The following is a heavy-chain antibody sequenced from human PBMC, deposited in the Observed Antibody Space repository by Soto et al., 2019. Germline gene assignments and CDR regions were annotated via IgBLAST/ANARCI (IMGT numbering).Heavy chain of an antibody. Sequence: QITLKESGPTLVKPTQTLTLTCTFSGFSLSTSGVGVGWIRQPPGKALEWLALLFWDDDDRYSPSLKSRLTITKDTSKDQVVLTMTNMDPVDTATYFCAHLVFCGGSCYYFDYWGLGTLVTVSS. CDR3: AHLVFCGGSCYYFDY. D-gene: IGHD2-15*01. CDR2: LFWDDDD. J-gene: IGHJ4*02. V-gene: IGHV2-5*02. CDR1: GFSLSTSGVG.